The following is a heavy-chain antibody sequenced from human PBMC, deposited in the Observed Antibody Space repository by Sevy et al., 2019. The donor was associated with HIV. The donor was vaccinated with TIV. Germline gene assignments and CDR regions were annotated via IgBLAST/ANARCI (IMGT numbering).Heavy chain of an antibody. D-gene: IGHD3-10*01. V-gene: IGHV1-46*03. CDR2: INPSGGST. Sequence: ASVKVSCKASGYTFTSYYMHWVRQAPGQGLEWMGIINPSGGSTSYAQKFQGRVTMTRDTSTGTVYMELSSLRSEDTAVYYCARVWKGSGSNRQAETKNYGMDVWGQGTTVTVSS. J-gene: IGHJ6*02. CDR1: GYTFTSYY. CDR3: ARVWKGSGSNRQAETKNYGMDV.